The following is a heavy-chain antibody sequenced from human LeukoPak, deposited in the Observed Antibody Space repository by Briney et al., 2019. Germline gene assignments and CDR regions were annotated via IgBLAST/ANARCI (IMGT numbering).Heavy chain of an antibody. V-gene: IGHV4-4*07. CDR3: ARDSRGSGSYYSDFDY. CDR2: VYTSGST. J-gene: IGHJ4*02. Sequence: SETLSLTCTVSGGSISSYYWSWIRQSAGKGLEWIGRVYTSGSTNYNASLQSRVTMSVDTSKNRFSLKLSPVTAADTAVYYCARDSRGSGSYYSDFDYWGQGTLVTVSS. CDR1: GGSISSYY. D-gene: IGHD3-10*01.